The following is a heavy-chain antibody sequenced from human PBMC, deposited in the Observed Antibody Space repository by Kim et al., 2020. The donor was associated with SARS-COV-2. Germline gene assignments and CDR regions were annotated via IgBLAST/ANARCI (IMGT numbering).Heavy chain of an antibody. J-gene: IGHJ4*02. CDR3: AKAIEDYGSTLFDY. Sequence: ADAVKGRFTNYGDNSTNTLYLQMTSLRAEDTAVYYCAKAIEDYGSTLFDYWGQGTLVTVSS. D-gene: IGHD4-17*01. V-gene: IGHV3-23*03.